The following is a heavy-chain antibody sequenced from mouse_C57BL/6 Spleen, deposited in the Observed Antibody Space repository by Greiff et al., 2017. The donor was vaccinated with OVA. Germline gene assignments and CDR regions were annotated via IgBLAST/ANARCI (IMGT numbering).Heavy chain of an antibody. CDR2: INPNNGGT. CDR1: LYTFTHYN. J-gene: IGHJ2*01. V-gene: IGHV1-22*01. Sequence: VQLNHSVPYLLNPLSSLNISFNSSLYTFTHYNMHFFNHIHGKILEWIGYINPNNGGTSYNQKFKGKATLTVNKSSSTAYMELRSLTSEDSAVYYCARWHFDYWGKGTTLTVSS. CDR3: ARWHFDY.